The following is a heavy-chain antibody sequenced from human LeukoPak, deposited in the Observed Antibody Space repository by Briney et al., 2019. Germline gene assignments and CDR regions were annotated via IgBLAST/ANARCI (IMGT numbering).Heavy chain of an antibody. CDR1: GFTFSSYA. D-gene: IGHD2-15*01. V-gene: IGHV3-48*04. J-gene: IGHJ4*02. Sequence: GRSLRLSCAASGFTFSSYAMHWVRQAPGKGLEWVSYIYTSSNTIYYADSVKGRFTISRDNAKNSLYLQMNSLRAEDTAVCYCARDVSGGSAALDYWGQGTLVTVSS. CDR2: IYTSSNTI. CDR3: ARDVSGGSAALDY.